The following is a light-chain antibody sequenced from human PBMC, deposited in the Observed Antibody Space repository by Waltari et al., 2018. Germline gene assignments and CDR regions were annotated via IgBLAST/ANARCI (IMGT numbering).Light chain of an antibody. CDR1: QSVDTY. J-gene: IGKJ4*01. CDR3: LQHNSWS. V-gene: IGKV3-11*01. Sequence: EIVLTQSPGTLSLSPGERATLSCRASQSVDTYLAWCQQRPGQAPRLLIHGASNRATGIPARFSGSGSGTDFTLVISSLEPEDFAVYYCLQHNSWSFGGGTKVEIK. CDR2: GAS.